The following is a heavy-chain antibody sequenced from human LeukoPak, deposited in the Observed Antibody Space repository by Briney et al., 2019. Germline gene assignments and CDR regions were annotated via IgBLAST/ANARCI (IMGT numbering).Heavy chain of an antibody. CDR1: GGSISGGSHH. CDR2: LYLSRTT. Sequence: SETLSLTCTVSGGSISGGSHHWGWFRQSPGKGLEWIGSLYLSRTTYYNPSLNSRVTISVDTSKNQFSLQLNSVTAADTAVYYCVRHDGRGGATMGSLDSWGQGTLVTVSS. CDR3: VRHDGRGGATMGSLDS. V-gene: IGHV4-39*01. J-gene: IGHJ4*02. D-gene: IGHD5-12*01.